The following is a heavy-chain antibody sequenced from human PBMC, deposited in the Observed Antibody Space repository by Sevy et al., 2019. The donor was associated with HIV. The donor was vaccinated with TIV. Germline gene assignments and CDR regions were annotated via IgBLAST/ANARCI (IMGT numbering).Heavy chain of an antibody. CDR1: GFTFSSYA. V-gene: IGHV3-23*01. Sequence: GGSLRLSCAASGFTFSSYAMSWVRQAPGKGLEWVSAISGSGGSTYYADSVKGRFTISRYNARNTLYLQMNSLRAEDTAVYYCAKREDPATVTTPCFGYWGQGTLVTVS. CDR2: ISGSGGST. D-gene: IGHD4-4*01. CDR3: AKREDPATVTTPCFGY. J-gene: IGHJ4*02.